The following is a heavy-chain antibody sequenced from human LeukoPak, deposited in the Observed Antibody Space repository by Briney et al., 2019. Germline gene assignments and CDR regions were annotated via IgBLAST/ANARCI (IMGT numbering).Heavy chain of an antibody. Sequence: PSETLSLTCNVSGGSISNYDYYWSWIRRPPGKGLEWIGYIYHSGSDYYNPSFKSRLSLSVDTSRNQFSLKLTSVTAADTATYFCARRHSTGSYHFFDYWGRGILVTVSS. CDR2: IYHSGSD. V-gene: IGHV4-30-4*01. CDR3: ARRHSTGSYHFFDY. D-gene: IGHD3-22*01. J-gene: IGHJ4*02. CDR1: GGSISNYDYY.